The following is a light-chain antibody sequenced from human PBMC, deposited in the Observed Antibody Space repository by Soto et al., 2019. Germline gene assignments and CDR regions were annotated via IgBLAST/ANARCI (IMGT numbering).Light chain of an antibody. J-gene: IGLJ2*01. CDR2: EGS. CDR1: SSDVGGYNY. CDR3: CSYAGSSIVV. V-gene: IGLV2-23*01. Sequence: QSALTQPASVSGSPGQSITISCTGTSSDVGGYNYVSWYQQHPGKAPKLMIYEGSKRPSGVSNRFSGSKSGNTASLTISGLQAEDEADYYCCSYAGSSIVVFGGGTQLTVL.